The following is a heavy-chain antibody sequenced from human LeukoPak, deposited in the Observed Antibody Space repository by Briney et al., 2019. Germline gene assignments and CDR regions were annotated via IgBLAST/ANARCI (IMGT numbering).Heavy chain of an antibody. V-gene: IGHV1-3*01. D-gene: IGHD3-10*01. CDR3: ARDRILLWFDDDAFDI. Sequence: ASVKVSCKASGYTFTSYAMHWVRQAPGQRLEWMGWINAGNGNTKYSQKFQGRVTITRDTSASTAYMELSSLRSEDTAVYYCARDRILLWFDDDAFDIWGQGTMVTVSS. CDR1: GYTFTSYA. J-gene: IGHJ3*02. CDR2: INAGNGNT.